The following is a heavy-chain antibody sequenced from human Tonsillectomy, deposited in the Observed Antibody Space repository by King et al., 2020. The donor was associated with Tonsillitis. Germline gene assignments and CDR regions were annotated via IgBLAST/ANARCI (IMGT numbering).Heavy chain of an antibody. CDR1: GFSLSTSGEG. J-gene: IGHJ4*02. CDR2: IYWGDDK. CDR3: SHSDPEIRHGYNF. D-gene: IGHD5-24*01. V-gene: IGHV2-5*02. Sequence: TLKESGPTLVKPTQTLTLTCTFSGFSLSTSGEGVGWFRQPPGKAPEWLGGIYWGDDKPYSSSLQSRLTITKDTSKNQVALTLTNMDPVDTATYYCSHSDPEIRHGYNFWGQGILVTVSS.